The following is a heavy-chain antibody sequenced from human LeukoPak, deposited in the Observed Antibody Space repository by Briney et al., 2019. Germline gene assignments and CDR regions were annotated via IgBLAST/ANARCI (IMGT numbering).Heavy chain of an antibody. J-gene: IGHJ3*02. V-gene: IGHV4-39*07. CDR2: IYYSGST. CDR1: GGSISSSSYY. D-gene: IGHD3-10*01. Sequence: SETLSLTCTVSGGSISSSSYYWGWIRQPPGKGLEWIGSIYYSGSTNYNPSLKSRVTMSVDTSKNQFSLKLSSVTAADTAVYYCARSDYYGSGSYFPDAFDIWGQGTMVTVSS. CDR3: ARSDYYGSGSYFPDAFDI.